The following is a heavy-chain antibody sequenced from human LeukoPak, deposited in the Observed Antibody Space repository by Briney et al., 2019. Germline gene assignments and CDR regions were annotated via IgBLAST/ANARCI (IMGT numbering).Heavy chain of an antibody. CDR1: GGSFSGYY. D-gene: IGHD3-3*01. J-gene: IGHJ4*02. CDR2: INHSGST. V-gene: IGHV4-34*01. Sequence: SETLSLTCAVYGGSFSGYYWSWIRQPPGKGLEWIGEINHSGSTNYNPSLKSRVTISVDTSKNQFSLKLSSVTAADTAVYYCARVITIFGVDPSGYFDYWGQGTLVTVSS. CDR3: ARVITIFGVDPSGYFDY.